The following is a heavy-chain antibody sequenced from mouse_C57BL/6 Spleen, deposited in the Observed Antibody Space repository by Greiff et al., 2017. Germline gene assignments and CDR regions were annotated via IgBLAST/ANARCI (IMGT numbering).Heavy chain of an antibody. CDR3: ARETTVVAPYWYFDV. Sequence: VQLQQPGAELVRPGSSVKLSCKASGYTFTSYWMDWVKQRPGQGLEWIGNIYPSDSETHYNQKFKDKATLTVDKSSSTAYMQLSSLTSEDSAVYYCARETTVVAPYWYFDVWGIGTTVTVSS. J-gene: IGHJ1*03. D-gene: IGHD1-1*01. CDR2: IYPSDSET. V-gene: IGHV1-61*01. CDR1: GYTFTSYW.